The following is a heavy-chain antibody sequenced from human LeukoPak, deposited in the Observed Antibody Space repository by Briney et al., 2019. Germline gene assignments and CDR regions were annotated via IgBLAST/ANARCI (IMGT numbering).Heavy chain of an antibody. Sequence: PGGSLRLSCAASGFTFTSYWMTWVRQAPGKGLEWVANIKQDGSDKYYVDSVKGRFSISRDNAKNSLYLQMNSLRAEDTAVYYCARDPRIAARPSYFDYWGQGTLVTVSS. CDR2: IKQDGSDK. V-gene: IGHV3-7*01. CDR3: ARDPRIAARPSYFDY. CDR1: GFTFTSYW. D-gene: IGHD6-6*01. J-gene: IGHJ4*02.